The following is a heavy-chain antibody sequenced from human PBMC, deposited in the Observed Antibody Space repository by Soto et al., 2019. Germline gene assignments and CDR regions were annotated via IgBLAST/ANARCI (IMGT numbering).Heavy chain of an antibody. Sequence: SVKVSCKASGGTFSSYAISWVRQAPGQGLEWMGGIIPIFGTANYAQKFQGRVTITADESTSTAYMELSSLRSEDTAVYYCGKSEQLSDGFDYWGQGTLVTVSS. CDR3: GKSEQLSDGFDY. D-gene: IGHD6-6*01. CDR2: IIPIFGTA. CDR1: GGTFSSYA. V-gene: IGHV1-69*13. J-gene: IGHJ4*02.